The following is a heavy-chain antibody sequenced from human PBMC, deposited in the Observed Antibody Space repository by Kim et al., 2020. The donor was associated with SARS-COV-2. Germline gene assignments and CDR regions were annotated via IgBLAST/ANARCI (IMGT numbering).Heavy chain of an antibody. J-gene: IGHJ4*02. CDR3: ARDMNFTDFDF. CDR2: INAANDQT. CDR1: GYTFKTYP. Sequence: ASVKVSCKASGYTFKTYPIHWLRQAPGQRLEWMGWINAANDQTKYSQRFQGRVTISRDTSANTAYMELSRLTPQDTALYYCARDMNFTDFDFWGQGTLVT. V-gene: IGHV1-3*01. D-gene: IGHD3-16*01.